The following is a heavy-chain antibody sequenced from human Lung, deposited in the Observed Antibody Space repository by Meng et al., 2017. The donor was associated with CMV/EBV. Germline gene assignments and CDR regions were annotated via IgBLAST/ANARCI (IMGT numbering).Heavy chain of an antibody. V-gene: IGHV3-23*01. Sequence: GGSLRLSXAASGFTFSSYVMTWVRQAPGKGLEWVSGIGPSGGNTYYADSVKGRFTISRDNSRNALYLQMNGLRAEDTAVYYCAKAGYSSSWYVFDYWGQGTLVTVSS. CDR2: IGPSGGNT. CDR1: GFTFSSYV. J-gene: IGHJ4*02. CDR3: AKAGYSSSWYVFDY. D-gene: IGHD6-13*01.